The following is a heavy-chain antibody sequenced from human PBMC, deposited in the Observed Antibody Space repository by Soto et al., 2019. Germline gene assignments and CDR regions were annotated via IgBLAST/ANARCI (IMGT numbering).Heavy chain of an antibody. V-gene: IGHV1-69*02. CDR3: ACENVVPAAMYYDYDGMDV. CDR1: GGTFSSYT. Sequence: QVQLVQSGAEVKKPGSSVKVSCKASGGTFSSYTISWVRQAPGQGLEWMGRIIPILGIANYAQKFQGRVTITADKSTSTAYMELSSLRSEDRAGYYCACENVVPAAMYYDYDGMDVWGQGTTVNVSS. J-gene: IGHJ6*02. D-gene: IGHD2-2*01. CDR2: IIPILGIA.